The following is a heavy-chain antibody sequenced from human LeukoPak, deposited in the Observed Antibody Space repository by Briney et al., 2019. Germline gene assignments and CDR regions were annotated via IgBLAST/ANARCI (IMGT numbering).Heavy chain of an antibody. Sequence: SETLSLTCTVSGDSITSYYWSWIRQPAGKGLEWIGRIYTSGSTNYNPSLKSRVTISVDTSKNQFSLKLSSVTAADTAVYYCAGEVRGVNRFDYWGQGTLVTVSS. CDR1: GDSITSYY. V-gene: IGHV4-4*07. J-gene: IGHJ4*02. CDR2: IYTSGST. D-gene: IGHD3-10*01. CDR3: AGEVRGVNRFDY.